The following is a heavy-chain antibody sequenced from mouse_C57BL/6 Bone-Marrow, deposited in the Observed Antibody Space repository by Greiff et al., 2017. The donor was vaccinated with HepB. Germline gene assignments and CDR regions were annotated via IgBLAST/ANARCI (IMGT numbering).Heavy chain of an antibody. J-gene: IGHJ1*03. CDR1: GYTFTSYW. V-gene: IGHV1-64*01. CDR2: IHTNSGST. CDR3: ARGVYYGSSYWYFDV. Sequence: VQLQQPGAELVKPGASVKLSCKASGYTFTSYWMHWVKQRPGQGLEWIGMIHTNSGSTNYNEKFKSKATLTVDKSSITAYMKLSSLTSEDPAVYYCARGVYYGSSYWYFDVWGTGTTVTVSS. D-gene: IGHD1-1*01.